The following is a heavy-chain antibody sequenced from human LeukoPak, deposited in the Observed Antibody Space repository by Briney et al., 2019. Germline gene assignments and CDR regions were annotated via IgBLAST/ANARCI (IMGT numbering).Heavy chain of an antibody. CDR2: ISAYNGHA. D-gene: IGHD3-10*01. CDR1: GYTFPNYH. J-gene: IGHJ6*02. Sequence: ASVKVSCKASGYTFPNYHIGWVRQAPGHGLEWMGWISAYNGHAEYAQSLQGRVTMTTDTSTTTVYMELRSLRSVDTAVYYCARVFEYGFADLLITQYGMDVWGQGTTVTVSS. V-gene: IGHV1-18*01. CDR3: ARVFEYGFADLLITQYGMDV.